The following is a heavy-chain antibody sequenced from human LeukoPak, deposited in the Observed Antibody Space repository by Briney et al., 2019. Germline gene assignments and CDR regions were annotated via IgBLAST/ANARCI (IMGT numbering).Heavy chain of an antibody. J-gene: IGHJ4*02. CDR3: AREILSYSSGCSDY. CDR2: XNPNSGGT. Sequence: VRQAPGQXXXGXXXXNPNSGGTNYAQKFQGRVTMTRDTSISTAYMELSRLRSDDTAVYYCAREILSYSSGCSDYWGQGTLVTVSS. V-gene: IGHV1-2*02. D-gene: IGHD6-19*01.